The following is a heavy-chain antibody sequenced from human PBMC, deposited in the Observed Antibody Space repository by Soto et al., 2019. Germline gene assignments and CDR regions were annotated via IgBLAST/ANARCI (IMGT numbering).Heavy chain of an antibody. CDR2: INSDGSST. J-gene: IGHJ5*02. Sequence: EVQLVESGGGLVQPGGSLRLSCAASGFTFSSYWMHWVRQAPGKGLVWVSRINSDGSSTSYADSVEGRFTISRDNAKNTLYLQMNSLRAEDTAIYYCARVQLLSTGWYPWGQGTLVTVSS. CDR3: ARVQLLSTGWYP. CDR1: GFTFSSYW. V-gene: IGHV3-74*01. D-gene: IGHD6-19*01.